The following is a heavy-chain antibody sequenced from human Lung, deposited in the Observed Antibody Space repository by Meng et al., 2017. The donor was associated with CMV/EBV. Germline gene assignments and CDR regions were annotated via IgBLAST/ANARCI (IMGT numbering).Heavy chain of an antibody. Sequence: SXXVSXXASGGTFSSYAISWVRQAPGQGLEWMGGIIPIFGTANYAQKFQGRVTITTDESTSTAYMELSSLRSEDTAVYYCARDLQAARPGYYYGMDVWGQGXTVTVSS. V-gene: IGHV1-69*05. CDR1: GGTFSSYA. CDR3: ARDLQAARPGYYYGMDV. J-gene: IGHJ6*02. D-gene: IGHD6-6*01. CDR2: IIPIFGTA.